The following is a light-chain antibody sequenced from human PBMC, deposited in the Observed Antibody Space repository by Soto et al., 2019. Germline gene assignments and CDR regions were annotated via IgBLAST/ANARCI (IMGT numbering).Light chain of an antibody. CDR3: QQYNNSYS. CDR1: QSVRND. CDR2: GAS. Sequence: EIVMTQSPATLSVSPGERATISCRASQSVRNDLAWYQQKPGKAPRVLVYGASTTATGVPARFSGSGSGTDFTLTITSLQSEYFAVYYCQQYNNSYSFGQGTKLEIK. V-gene: IGKV3-15*01. J-gene: IGKJ2*03.